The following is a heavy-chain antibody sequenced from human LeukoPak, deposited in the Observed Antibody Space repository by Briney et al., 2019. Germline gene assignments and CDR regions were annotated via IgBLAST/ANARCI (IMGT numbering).Heavy chain of an antibody. Sequence: GGSLRLSCSPSGFIFSSYAMYWVRQARGKGLEYVSAISNNGGTSYYADSVKGRFTISRDNSKNTLYLQMSSLRPEDTAVYYCVRSSGSMDVWGQGTTVTVSS. D-gene: IGHD3-10*01. J-gene: IGHJ6*02. CDR1: GFIFSSYA. CDR2: ISNNGGTS. V-gene: IGHV3-64D*06. CDR3: VRSSGSMDV.